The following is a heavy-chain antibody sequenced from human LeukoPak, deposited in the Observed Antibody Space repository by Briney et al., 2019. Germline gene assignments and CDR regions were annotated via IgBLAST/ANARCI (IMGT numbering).Heavy chain of an antibody. CDR1: GDTFSIYA. V-gene: IGHV1-69*04. CDR2: IIRILGIE. Sequence: SVKLSCKSSGDTFSIYAISWVRQAPGQALEWMGWIIRILGIENYTKKLQGRVTITAEKSTSTAYTELRRLRSEETAVYYCARARSGYEEFDYWGQGTLVTVSS. CDR3: ARARSGYEEFDY. D-gene: IGHD5-12*01. J-gene: IGHJ4*02.